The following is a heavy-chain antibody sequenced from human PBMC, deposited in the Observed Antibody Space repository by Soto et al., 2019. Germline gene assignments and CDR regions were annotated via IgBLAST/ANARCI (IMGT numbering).Heavy chain of an antibody. CDR1: GFTFDDYA. D-gene: IGHD1-26*01. J-gene: IGHJ4*02. CDR3: VKDTYILVGATHLDS. CDR2: ISWNSDMI. Sequence: LRLSCAASGFTFDDYAMHWVRQGPGKGLEWVSGISWNSDMITYADSVKGRFTVSRDNAKNSLDLEMNSLRVEDTALYYCVKDTYILVGATHLDSWGQGTLVTVSS. V-gene: IGHV3-9*01.